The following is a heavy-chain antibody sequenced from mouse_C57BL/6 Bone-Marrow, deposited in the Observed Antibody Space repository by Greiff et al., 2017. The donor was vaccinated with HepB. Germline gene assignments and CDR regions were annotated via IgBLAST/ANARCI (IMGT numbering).Heavy chain of an antibody. CDR3: ARRDITTVDY. V-gene: IGHV1-26*01. CDR1: GYTFTDYY. Sequence: EVQLQQSGPELVKPGASVKISCKASGYTFTDYYMNWVKQSHGKSLEWIGDINPNNGGTSYNQKFKGKATLTVDKSSSTAYMELRSLTSEDSAVYYCARRDITTVDYWGQGTTLTVSS. D-gene: IGHD1-1*01. CDR2: INPNNGGT. J-gene: IGHJ2*01.